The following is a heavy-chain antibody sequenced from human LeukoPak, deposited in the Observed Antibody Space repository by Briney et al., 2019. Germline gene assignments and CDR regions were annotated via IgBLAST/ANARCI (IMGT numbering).Heavy chain of an antibody. J-gene: IGHJ1*01. Sequence: GESLKISCKASGYTFTNYWIGWVRQLPGKGLEWMGIIYPGDSDTRYSPSFRGQVIISADKSIRTAYLQWTSLKASDTAMYYCARHTGEGSHFQHWGQGSLVTVSS. V-gene: IGHV5-51*01. D-gene: IGHD3-16*01. CDR1: GYTFTNYW. CDR3: ARHTGEGSHFQH. CDR2: IYPGDSDT.